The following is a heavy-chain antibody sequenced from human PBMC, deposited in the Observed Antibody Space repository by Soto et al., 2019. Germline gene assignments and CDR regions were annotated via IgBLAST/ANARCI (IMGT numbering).Heavy chain of an antibody. J-gene: IGHJ5*02. V-gene: IGHV1-18*01. D-gene: IGHD6-13*01. CDR1: GYTFTSYG. CDR3: ARDRLIAAAGVNWFDP. CDR2: ISAYNGNT. Sequence: QVQLVQSGAEVKKPGASVKVSCKASGYTFTSYGIIWVRQAPGQGLEWLGWISAYNGNTNYAQKLQGRVTMTTDTSTSTAYMELRSLRSDDTAVYYCARDRLIAAAGVNWFDPWGQGTLVTVSS.